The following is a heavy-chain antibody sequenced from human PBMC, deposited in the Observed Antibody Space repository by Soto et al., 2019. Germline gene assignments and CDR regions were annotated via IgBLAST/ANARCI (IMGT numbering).Heavy chain of an antibody. J-gene: IGHJ6*02. V-gene: IGHV3-30*03. D-gene: IGHD4-17*01. CDR1: GFTFSSYG. Sequence: QVQLVESGGGVVQPGRSLRLSCAASGFTFSSYGMHWVRQAPGKGLEWVALISYDGSNEYYADSVKGRFTISRDNSKNTLYRQMNSLRAEDTAVYYCAVTTYPMGGMDVWGQGTTVTVSS. CDR3: AVTTYPMGGMDV. CDR2: ISYDGSNE.